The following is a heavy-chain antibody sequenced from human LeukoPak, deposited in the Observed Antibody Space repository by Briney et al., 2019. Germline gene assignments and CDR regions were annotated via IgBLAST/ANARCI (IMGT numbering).Heavy chain of an antibody. CDR3: AKDRAYYSDSSGYYLVRAYDY. CDR2: ISGSGGST. Sequence: GGSLRLSCAASRFTFSNYGMHWVRQAPGKGLEWVSGISGSGGSTFYADSVKGRFTISRDNSKNTLYLQMNSLRAEDTAVYYCAKDRAYYSDSSGYYLVRAYDYWGQGTLVTVSS. D-gene: IGHD3-22*01. J-gene: IGHJ4*02. V-gene: IGHV3-23*01. CDR1: RFTFSNYG.